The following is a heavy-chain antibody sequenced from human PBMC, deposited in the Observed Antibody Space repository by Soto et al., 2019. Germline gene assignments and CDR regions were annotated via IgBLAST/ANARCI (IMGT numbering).Heavy chain of an antibody. CDR2: ISAYNGNT. D-gene: IGHD3-3*01. CDR1: GYTFTIYG. CDR3: ARGVGLMITIFQKADAFDI. J-gene: IGHJ3*02. Sequence: ASLNVSCKASGYTFTIYGISWVRHAPGQGLEWMGWISAYNGNTNYAQKLQGRVTMTTDTSTSTAYMELRSLRSDDTAVYYCARGVGLMITIFQKADAFDIWGQGTMVTVSS. V-gene: IGHV1-18*01.